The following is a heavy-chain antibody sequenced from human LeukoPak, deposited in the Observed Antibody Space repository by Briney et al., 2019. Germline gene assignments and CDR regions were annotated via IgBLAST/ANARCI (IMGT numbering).Heavy chain of an antibody. V-gene: IGHV3-7*04. CDR2: IHPEGDEK. CDR3: ARGDAFSGDH. Sequence: GGSLRLSCVASGFTFGNFWTSWVRHSPGRGLEWVANIHPEGDEKYHVESVMGRFTISRDNAESSLFLQMNDLRAEDTAVYYCARGDAFSGDHWGQGTLVTVSS. CDR1: GFTFGNFW. J-gene: IGHJ4*02.